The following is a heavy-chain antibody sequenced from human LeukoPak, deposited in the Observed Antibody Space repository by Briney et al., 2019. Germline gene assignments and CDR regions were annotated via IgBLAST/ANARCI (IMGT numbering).Heavy chain of an antibody. CDR1: GFTFSSYE. CDR2: ISSSGSTI. J-gene: IGHJ4*02. Sequence: GGSLRLSCAASGFTFSSYEMNWVRQAPGKGLEWVSYISSSGSTIYYADSVKGRFTISRDNAKKSLYLQINSLRAEDTAVYYCARVTRGGYDGYFDYWGQGTLVTVSS. CDR3: ARVTRGGYDGYFDY. V-gene: IGHV3-48*03. D-gene: IGHD5-12*01.